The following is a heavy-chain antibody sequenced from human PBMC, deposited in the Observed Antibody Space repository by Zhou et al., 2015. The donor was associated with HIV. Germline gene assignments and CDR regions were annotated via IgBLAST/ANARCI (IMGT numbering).Heavy chain of an antibody. J-gene: IGHJ5*02. CDR1: GFIFDDYA. CDR3: ARAPGTTVLDWFDP. V-gene: IGHV3-9*01. Sequence: EVQLVESGGGLVRPGRSLRLSCVASGFIFDDYAMHWVRQAPGKGLEWVSGISWNSGSIGYADSVKGRFTISRNNAKNSLYLQMNSLRAEDTALYYCARAPGTTVLDWFDPWGQGTLVTVSS. CDR2: ISWNSGSI. D-gene: IGHD1-7*01.